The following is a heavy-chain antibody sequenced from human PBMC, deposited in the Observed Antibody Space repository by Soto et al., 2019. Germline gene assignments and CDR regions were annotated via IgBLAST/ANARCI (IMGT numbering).Heavy chain of an antibody. J-gene: IGHJ4*02. CDR3: ARRSTISRGFDY. CDR2: IYYSGTT. D-gene: IGHD3-9*01. V-gene: IGHV4-39*01. CDR1: GGSIISNNHY. Sequence: QLQLRESGPGLVKPSETLSLTCTVSGGSIISNNHYWGWIRQPPGKGLEWMGNIYYSGTTYYNPSLKGRVTMSVDTSKGQFSLKLSSMTVADTAVYFCARRSTISRGFDYWGQGTLVTVSS.